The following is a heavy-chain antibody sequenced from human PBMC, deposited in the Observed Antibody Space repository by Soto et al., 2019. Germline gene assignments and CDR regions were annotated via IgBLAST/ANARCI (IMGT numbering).Heavy chain of an antibody. J-gene: IGHJ5*02. CDR3: AREQRRGLRPPLRDRGFFRFDP. V-gene: IGHV4-34*01. CDR1: GGSFSGYY. Sequence: QVQLQQWDAGLLKPSETLSLTCAVYGGSFSGYYWSWIRQPPGKGLEWIGEINHSGSTNYNPSLKRRVPISVDTSKNQFSLKLSSVTAADTAVYYCAREQRRGLRPPLRDRGFFRFDPWGQGTLVTVSS. D-gene: IGHD3-3*01. CDR2: INHSGST.